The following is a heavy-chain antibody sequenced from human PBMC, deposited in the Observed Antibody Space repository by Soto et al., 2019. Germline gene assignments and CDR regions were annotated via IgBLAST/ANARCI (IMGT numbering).Heavy chain of an antibody. V-gene: IGHV4-31*03. CDR1: GGSISSGGYY. CDR2: IYYSGST. CDR3: ARCSLVVVPAPGFDP. Sequence: SETLSLTCTVSGGSISSGGYYWSWIRQHPGKGLEWIGYIYYSGSTYYNPSLKSRVTISVDTSKNQFSLKLSSVSAADTALYYCARCSLVVVPAPGFDPWGRGTLVTVSS. D-gene: IGHD2-2*01. J-gene: IGHJ5*02.